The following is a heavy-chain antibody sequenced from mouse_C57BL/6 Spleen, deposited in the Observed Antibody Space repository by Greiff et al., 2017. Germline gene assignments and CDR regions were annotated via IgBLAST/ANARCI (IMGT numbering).Heavy chain of an antibody. CDR2: ISDGGSYT. V-gene: IGHV5-4*01. Sequence: VQLKESGGGLVKPGGSLKLSRAASGFTFSSYAMSWVRQTPEKRLEWVATISDGGSYTYYPDNVKGRFTISRDNAKNNLYLQMSHLKSEDTAMYYCAREGYYDYDEAYWGQGTLVTVSA. J-gene: IGHJ3*01. CDR1: GFTFSSYA. CDR3: AREGYYDYDEAY. D-gene: IGHD2-4*01.